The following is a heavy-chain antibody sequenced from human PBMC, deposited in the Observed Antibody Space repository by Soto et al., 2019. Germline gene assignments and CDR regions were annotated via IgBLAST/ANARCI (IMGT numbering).Heavy chain of an antibody. V-gene: IGHV1-2*04. D-gene: IGHD5-12*01. CDR3: ARTGYGYNYWDLDY. CDR2: INPNSGGT. J-gene: IGHJ4*02. CDR1: GYTFTGYY. Sequence: QVQLVQSGAEVKKPGASVKVSYKASGYTFTGYYMHWVRQATGQGLEWMGWINPNSGGTNYAQKFQGWLTMTRDTSISTAYMELSRLRSDDTAVYYCARTGYGYNYWDLDYWGQGTLVTVSS.